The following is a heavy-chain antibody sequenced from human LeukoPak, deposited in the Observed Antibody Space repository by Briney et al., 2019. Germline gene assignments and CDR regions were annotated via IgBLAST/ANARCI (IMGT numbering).Heavy chain of an antibody. J-gene: IGHJ6*03. V-gene: IGHV3-15*01. CDR3: TTALAEWGYYYYYMDV. CDR1: GFTFSSYA. CDR2: IKSKTDGGTT. Sequence: GGSLRLSCATSGFTFSSYAMHWVRQAPGKGLEWVGRIKSKTDGGTTDYAAPVKGRFTISRDDSKNTLYLQMNSLKTEDTAVYYCTTALAEWGYYYYYMDVWGKGTTVTVCS. D-gene: IGHD3-16*01.